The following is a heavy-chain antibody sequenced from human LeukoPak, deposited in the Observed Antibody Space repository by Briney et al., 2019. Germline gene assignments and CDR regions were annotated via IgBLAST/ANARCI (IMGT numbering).Heavy chain of an antibody. Sequence: SVKVSCKASGGTFSSYAISWVRQAPGQGLEWMGGIIPIFGTANYAQKFQGRVTITADESTSTAYMELSSLRSEDTAVYYCARVDTAMVWSAFDIWGQGTMVTVSS. J-gene: IGHJ3*02. D-gene: IGHD5-18*01. V-gene: IGHV1-69*13. CDR3: ARVDTAMVWSAFDI. CDR2: IIPIFGTA. CDR1: GGTFSSYA.